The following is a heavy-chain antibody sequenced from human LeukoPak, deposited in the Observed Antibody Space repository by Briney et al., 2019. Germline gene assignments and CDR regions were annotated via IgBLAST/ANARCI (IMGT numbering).Heavy chain of an antibody. J-gene: IGHJ3*02. CDR3: AGMTTVTTGAFDI. Sequence: SETLSLTCTVSVGSISSYYWSWIRQPAGKGLEWIGRIYTSGSTNYNPSLKSRVTMSVDTSKNQFSLKLSSVTAADTAVYYCAGMTTVTTGAFDIWGQGTMVTVSS. CDR1: VGSISSYY. D-gene: IGHD4-17*01. V-gene: IGHV4-4*07. CDR2: IYTSGST.